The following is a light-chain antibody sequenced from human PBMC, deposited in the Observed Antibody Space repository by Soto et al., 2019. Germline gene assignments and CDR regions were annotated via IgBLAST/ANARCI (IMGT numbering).Light chain of an antibody. V-gene: IGKV3-11*01. CDR2: DAS. CDR3: QQRTNWPSSS. J-gene: IGKJ5*01. CDR1: QSVRTY. Sequence: EVVLTQSPATLSLSPGERATLSCRASQSVRTYLAWYQQKPGQVPRLLIPDASSRATGIPARFSGSGSGTDYSLTIGSLEPEDFAVYYCQQRTNWPSSSFGQGTRLEI.